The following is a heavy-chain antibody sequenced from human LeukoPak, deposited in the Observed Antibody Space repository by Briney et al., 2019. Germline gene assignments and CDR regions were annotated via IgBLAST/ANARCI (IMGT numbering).Heavy chain of an antibody. V-gene: IGHV3-48*03. D-gene: IGHD3-10*01. CDR2: IGSSGNTI. J-gene: IGHJ4*02. Sequence: GGSLRLSCAASGFTFSSYEMHCLRQSPGEALEWGSYIGSSGNTIYYTDSVKGGYSLSRDNGKNSLYPQMQHLRAQDTDVYYCERDGTGGLIWFGEGGCGGQGTLVTVSS. CDR3: ERDGTGGLIWFGEGGC. CDR1: GFTFSSYE.